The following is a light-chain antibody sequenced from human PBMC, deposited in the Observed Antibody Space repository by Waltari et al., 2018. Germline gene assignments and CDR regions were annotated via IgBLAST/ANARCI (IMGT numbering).Light chain of an antibody. J-gene: IGLJ2*01. CDR1: PSNIGNNY. CDR3: GTWDNTLSAV. CDR2: GND. Sequence: QSVLTQPPSVSAAPGQKVSISCSGSPSNIGNNYVSWYQQFPGEAPKVLIYGNDKRTTGIPDRFSGSKSGTSATLDITGLQTGDEAVYYCGTWDNTLSAVFGGGTKVTVL. V-gene: IGLV1-51*02.